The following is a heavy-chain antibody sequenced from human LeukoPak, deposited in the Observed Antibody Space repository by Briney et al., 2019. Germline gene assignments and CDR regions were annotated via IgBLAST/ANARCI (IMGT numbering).Heavy chain of an antibody. CDR2: TNPNSGGT. D-gene: IGHD3-10*01. V-gene: IGHV1-2*06. Sequence: ASVKVSCKASGYTFTGYYMHWVRQAPGQGLEWMGRTNPNSGGTNYAQKFQGRVTMTRDTSISTAYMELSRLRSDDTAVYYCARVDRGGLYWYFDLWGRGTLVTVSS. J-gene: IGHJ2*01. CDR1: GYTFTGYY. CDR3: ARVDRGGLYWYFDL.